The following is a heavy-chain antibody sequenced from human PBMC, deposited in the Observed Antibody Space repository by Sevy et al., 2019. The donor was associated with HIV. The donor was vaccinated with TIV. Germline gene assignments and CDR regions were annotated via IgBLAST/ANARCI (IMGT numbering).Heavy chain of an antibody. D-gene: IGHD3-22*01. Sequence: ASVKVSCKVSGYTLTELSMHWVRQPPGKGLEWMGRFDPEDGETIYAQKFLGRLTMTEDTSTETAYMDLSSLRSEDTAVYYCATEDITMIPYGLDVWGQGTTVTVSS. J-gene: IGHJ6*02. CDR1: GYTLTELS. CDR3: ATEDITMIPYGLDV. CDR2: FDPEDGET. V-gene: IGHV1-24*01.